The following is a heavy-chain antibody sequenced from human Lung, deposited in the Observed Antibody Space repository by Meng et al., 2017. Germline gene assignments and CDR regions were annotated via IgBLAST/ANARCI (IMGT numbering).Heavy chain of an antibody. CDR2: INPKSGDT. V-gene: IGHV1-2*06. J-gene: IGHJ4*02. D-gene: IGHD6-25*01. Sequence: QVQLVQSGGEVKKPGASVKVSCKPSGYNFPDYYRHWVRRAPGQGLEWMGRINPKSGDTHYAQKFQARVTMTGDTSISTAYMELSGLRSDDTAMYYCARDEDISAAGKLFGDYWGQGTLVTVSS. CDR3: ARDEDISAAGKLFGDY. CDR1: GYNFPDYY.